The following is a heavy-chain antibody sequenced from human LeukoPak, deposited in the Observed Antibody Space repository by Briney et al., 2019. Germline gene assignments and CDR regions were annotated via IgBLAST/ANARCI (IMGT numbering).Heavy chain of an antibody. CDR2: FYTSGSA. V-gene: IGHV4-4*09. CDR1: GASISGYY. D-gene: IGHD3-10*01. CDR3: ARGLRDEDRHYNYYYMDV. Sequence: SETLSLTCTASGASISGYYLSWIRQPPGKELEWIGHFYTSGSAHHNPSLRSRGTMSVDPPKNQFSLKLSSVPAADTAVYYCARGLRDEDRHYNYYYMDVWGKGTTVTVSS. J-gene: IGHJ6*03.